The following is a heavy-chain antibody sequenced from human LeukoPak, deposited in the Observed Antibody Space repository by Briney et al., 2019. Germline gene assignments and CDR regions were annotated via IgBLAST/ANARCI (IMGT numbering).Heavy chain of an antibody. CDR2: ISGYNGNT. CDR3: ARASAQWSDY. CDR1: GYTFTTYG. V-gene: IGHV1-18*01. J-gene: IGHJ4*02. Sequence: ASVKVPCKASGYTFTTYGISWVRQAPGQGLEWMGWISGYNGNTNYAQKFRGRVTMTTDTSTSTAYMELRSLRSDDTAVYYCARASAQWSDYWGQGTLVTVSS. D-gene: IGHD2-15*01.